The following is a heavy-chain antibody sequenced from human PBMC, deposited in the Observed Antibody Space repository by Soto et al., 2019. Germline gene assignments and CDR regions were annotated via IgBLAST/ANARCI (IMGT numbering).Heavy chain of an antibody. J-gene: IGHJ5*02. V-gene: IGHV4-31*03. CDR3: ARVRGNQLGGWFDP. CDR1: GGSISSGGYY. Sequence: QVQLQESGPGLVKPSQTLSLTCTVSGGSISSGGYYWSWIRQHPGKGLEWIGYIYHSGTTYYNPSLKSRVTISVDTSKNPFSLKLTSVTAADTAVYYCARVRGNQLGGWFDPWGKGTLVTVSS. D-gene: IGHD2-2*01. CDR2: IYHSGTT.